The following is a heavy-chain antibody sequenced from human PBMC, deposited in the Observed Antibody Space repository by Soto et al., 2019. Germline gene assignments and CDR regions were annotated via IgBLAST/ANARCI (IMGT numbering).Heavy chain of an antibody. CDR1: GYTFTSYD. CDR2: MNPNSGNT. D-gene: IGHD1-1*01. J-gene: IGHJ6*02. Sequence: QVQLVQSGAEVKKPGASVKVSCKASGYTFTSYDINWVRQATGQGLEWMGWMNPNSGNTVYAQKFQDSVTMTRNTAISTAYMELSSLRSEDAAVYYCARERNMYGMDVWGQGTTVTVSS. V-gene: IGHV1-8*01. CDR3: ARERNMYGMDV.